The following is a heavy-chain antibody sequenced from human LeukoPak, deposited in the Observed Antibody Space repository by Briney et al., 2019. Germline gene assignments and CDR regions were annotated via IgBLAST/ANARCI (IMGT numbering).Heavy chain of an antibody. D-gene: IGHD5-12*01. CDR2: ITGGSGRT. J-gene: IGHJ4*02. CDR3: AKHGRGNNSRDYFDY. Sequence: GGSLRLSCAASGFTFSNYAMTWVRQAPGKGLEWVSTITGGSGRTYYTDSVKGRFTISRDHSENTLYLQINSLRAEDTAVYHCAKHGRGNNSRDYFDYWGQGTLVTVSS. CDR1: GFTFSNYA. V-gene: IGHV3-23*01.